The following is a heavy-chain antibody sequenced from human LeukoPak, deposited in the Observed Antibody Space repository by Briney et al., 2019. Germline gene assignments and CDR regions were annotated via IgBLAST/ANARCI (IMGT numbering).Heavy chain of an antibody. J-gene: IGHJ4*02. D-gene: IGHD4-23*01. CDR2: IRESGNTT. CDR3: AKDADYGGNWVDY. CDR1: GFTLSSYA. Sequence: TGGSLRLSCAASGFTLSSYAMTWVRQAPGKGLEWVSVIRESGNTTYYADSVKGRFIVSRDNSKSTLYLQMHSLRAEDTAIYYCAKDADYGGNWVDYWGQGTLVTVSS. V-gene: IGHV3-23*01.